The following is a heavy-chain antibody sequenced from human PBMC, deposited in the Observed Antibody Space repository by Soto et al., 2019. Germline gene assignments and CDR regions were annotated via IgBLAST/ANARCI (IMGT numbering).Heavy chain of an antibody. CDR1: RFTFSTYA. V-gene: IGHV3-64D*06. J-gene: IGHJ3*02. CDR2: ISSNGGST. Sequence: PGGSLRLSCLASRFTFSTYAMHWVRQAPGKGLEYVSTISSNGGSTYYADSVKGRFTISRDNSKNTLYLQMSSLRAEDTAVYYCVKEYFDSSGYYGLNAFDIWGQGTMVTVSS. CDR3: VKEYFDSSGYYGLNAFDI. D-gene: IGHD3-22*01.